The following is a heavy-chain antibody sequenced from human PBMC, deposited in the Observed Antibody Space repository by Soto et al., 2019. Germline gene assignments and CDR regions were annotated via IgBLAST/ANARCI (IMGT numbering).Heavy chain of an antibody. Sequence: QVQLVESGGGVVQPGRSLRLSCAASGFTFSSYGMHWVRQAPGKGLEGVAVIWYDGSNKYYADSVKGRFTISRDNSKNTLYLQMNSLRAEDTAVYYCARDLPQWPHPTDAFDIWGQGTMVTVSS. CDR3: ARDLPQWPHPTDAFDI. CDR2: IWYDGSNK. J-gene: IGHJ3*02. CDR1: GFTFSSYG. D-gene: IGHD6-19*01. V-gene: IGHV3-33*01.